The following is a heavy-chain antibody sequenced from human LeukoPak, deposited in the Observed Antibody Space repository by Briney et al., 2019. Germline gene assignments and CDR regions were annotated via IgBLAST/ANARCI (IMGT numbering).Heavy chain of an antibody. Sequence: ASVKVSCKVSGYTLTELSMHWVRQAPGKGLEWMGGFDPEDGETIYAQKIRGRVTITADKSTSTAYMELSSLRSEDTAVYYCARTPGGSYSYGMDVWGQGTTVTVSS. D-gene: IGHD1-26*01. V-gene: IGHV1-24*01. J-gene: IGHJ6*02. CDR1: GYTLTELS. CDR3: ARTPGGSYSYGMDV. CDR2: FDPEDGET.